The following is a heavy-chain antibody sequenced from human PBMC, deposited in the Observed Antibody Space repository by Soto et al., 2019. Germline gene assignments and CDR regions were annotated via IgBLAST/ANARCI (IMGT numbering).Heavy chain of an antibody. Sequence: ASVKVSCKASGYTFISYAMHWVRQAPGQRLEWMGWINAGNGNTKYSQKFQVRVTITRDTSASTDYMELSSLRSEDTAVYYCARGVYSNYEYWFDPWGQGTLVTVSS. V-gene: IGHV1-3*01. CDR2: INAGNGNT. CDR1: GYTFISYA. CDR3: ARGVYSNYEYWFDP. D-gene: IGHD4-4*01. J-gene: IGHJ5*02.